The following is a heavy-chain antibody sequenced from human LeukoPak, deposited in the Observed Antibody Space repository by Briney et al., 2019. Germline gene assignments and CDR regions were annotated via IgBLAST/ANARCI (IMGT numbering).Heavy chain of an antibody. D-gene: IGHD2-15*01. CDR2: IYSGGST. V-gene: IGHV3-53*01. Sequence: GGSLRLSCAASGFTVSSNYMSWVRQAPGKGLEWVSVIYSGGSTYYADSVKGRFTISGDNSKNTLYLQMNSLRAEDTAVYYCARTGGSSEYYFDYWGQGTLVTVSS. CDR1: GFTVSSNY. CDR3: ARTGGSSEYYFDY. J-gene: IGHJ4*02.